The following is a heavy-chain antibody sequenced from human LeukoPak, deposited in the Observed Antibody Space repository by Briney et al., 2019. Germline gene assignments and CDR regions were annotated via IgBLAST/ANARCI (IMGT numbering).Heavy chain of an antibody. V-gene: IGHV3-21*01. CDR2: ISSSSSYI. Sequence: PGGSLRLSCAASGFTFSSYSMNWVRQAPGKGLEWVSSISSSSSYIYYADSVKGRFTISRDNAKNSLYLQMNSLRAEDTAVYHCAREEYSGSYYFDYWGQGTLVTVSS. CDR3: AREEYSGSYYFDY. J-gene: IGHJ4*02. CDR1: GFTFSSYS. D-gene: IGHD1-26*01.